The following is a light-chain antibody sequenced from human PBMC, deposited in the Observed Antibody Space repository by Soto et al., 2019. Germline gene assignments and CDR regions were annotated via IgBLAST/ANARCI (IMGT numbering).Light chain of an antibody. Sequence: QSALTQPASVSGSPGQSITISCTGTSSDVGSYNLVSWYQQHPGKAPKLMIYEGSKRPSGVSNRFSGSKSGNTASLTISGLQAEAEGDYYCCSYAGSSTSLYVFGTGTKVTVL. CDR2: EGS. CDR1: SSDVGSYNL. CDR3: CSYAGSSTSLYV. J-gene: IGLJ1*01. V-gene: IGLV2-23*01.